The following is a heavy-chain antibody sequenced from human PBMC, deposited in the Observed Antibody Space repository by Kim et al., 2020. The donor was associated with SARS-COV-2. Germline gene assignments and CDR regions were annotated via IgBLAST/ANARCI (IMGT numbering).Heavy chain of an antibody. CDR2: T. J-gene: IGHJ5*02. D-gene: IGHD3-22*01. Sequence: TDYADYVKGRFTISRDTAKTSLYLQVSSLRAEDTAVYYCARRGSSGYTWGQGTLVTVSA. CDR3: ARRGSSGYT. V-gene: IGHV3-11*03.